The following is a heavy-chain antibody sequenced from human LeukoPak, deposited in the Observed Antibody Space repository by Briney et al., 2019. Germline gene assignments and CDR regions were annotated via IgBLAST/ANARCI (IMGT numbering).Heavy chain of an antibody. CDR3: AGGIGEFNYYGMDV. CDR2: IYYSGST. Sequence: SQTLSLTCTVSGGSINSGDYYWSWIRQPPGKGLEWIGCIYYSGSTYYNPSPKSRVTISVDTSKKQFSLNLSSVTAADTAVYYCAGGIGEFNYYGMDVWGQGTSVTVSS. V-gene: IGHV4-30-4*01. J-gene: IGHJ6*02. D-gene: IGHD3-10*01. CDR1: GGSINSGDYY.